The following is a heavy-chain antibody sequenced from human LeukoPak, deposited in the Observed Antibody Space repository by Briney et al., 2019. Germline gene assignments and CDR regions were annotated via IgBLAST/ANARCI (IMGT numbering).Heavy chain of an antibody. CDR1: GFTFSSYA. D-gene: IGHD3-10*01. CDR3: AKNTLLWFGELLG. CDR2: ISGSGGSI. J-gene: IGHJ4*02. V-gene: IGHV3-23*01. Sequence: GGSLRLSCAASGFTFSSYAMSWVRQAPGKGLEWVSAISGSGGSIYYADSVKGRFTISRDNSKNTLYLQMNSLRAEDTAVYYCAKNTLLWFGELLGWGQGTLVTVSS.